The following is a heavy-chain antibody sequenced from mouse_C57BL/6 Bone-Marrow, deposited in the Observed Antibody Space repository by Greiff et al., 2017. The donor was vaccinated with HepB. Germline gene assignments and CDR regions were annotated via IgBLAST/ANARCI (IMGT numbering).Heavy chain of an antibody. CDR2: IDPENGDT. CDR1: GFNIKDDY. Sequence: VQLQQSGAELVRPGASVKFSCTASGFNIKDDYMHWVKQRPEQGLEWIGWIDPENGDTEYASKFQGKATITADTSSNTAYLQLSSLTSEDTAVYYCTQLGREYFDYWGQGTTLTVSS. CDR3: TQLGREYFDY. J-gene: IGHJ2*01. D-gene: IGHD4-1*02. V-gene: IGHV14-4*01.